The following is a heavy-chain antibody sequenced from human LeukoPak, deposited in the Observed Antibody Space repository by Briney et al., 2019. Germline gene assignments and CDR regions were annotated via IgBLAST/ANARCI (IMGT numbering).Heavy chain of an antibody. CDR1: GGSIRNGGYY. V-gene: IGHV4-31*03. Sequence: SETLSLTCTVSGGSIRNGGYYWSWIRQHPGKGPVWIGYIYYSGSTFYNPSLKSRLTISVDTSKNQFSLKLSSVTAADTAVYYCAREVHCGGDCYSGWFDPWGQGTLVTVSS. J-gene: IGHJ5*02. CDR2: IYYSGST. D-gene: IGHD2-21*02. CDR3: AREVHCGGDCYSGWFDP.